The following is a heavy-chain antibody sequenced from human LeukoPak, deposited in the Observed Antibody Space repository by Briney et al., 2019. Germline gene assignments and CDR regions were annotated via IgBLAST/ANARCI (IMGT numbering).Heavy chain of an antibody. D-gene: IGHD3-10*01. CDR1: GGSFSGYY. V-gene: IGHV4-34*01. Sequence: SETLSLTCAVYGGSFSGYYWSWIRQPPGKGLEWIGEINHSGSTNYNPSLKSRVTISVDTSKNQFSLKLSSVTAADTAVYYCARGNFYSSSGSSPLDSWGQGTLVTVSS. CDR2: INHSGST. CDR3: ARGNFYSSSGSSPLDS. J-gene: IGHJ5*01.